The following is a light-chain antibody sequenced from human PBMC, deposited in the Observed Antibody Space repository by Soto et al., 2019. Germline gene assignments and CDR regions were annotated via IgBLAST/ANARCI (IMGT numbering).Light chain of an antibody. Sequence: QLVLTQSPSASASLGASVKLTCTLSSGHSSYAIAWHQQQPEKGPRYLMKLNSDGRHSKGDGIPDRFSGSSSGAERYLIISSLQSEDEADYYCQTWGTGIQVFGGGTKVTVL. CDR3: QTWGTGIQV. CDR1: SGHSSYA. J-gene: IGLJ2*01. CDR2: LNSDGRH. V-gene: IGLV4-69*01.